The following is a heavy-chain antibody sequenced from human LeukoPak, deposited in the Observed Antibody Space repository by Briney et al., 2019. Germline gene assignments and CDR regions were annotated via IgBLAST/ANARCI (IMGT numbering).Heavy chain of an antibody. J-gene: IGHJ3*02. D-gene: IGHD2-2*01. V-gene: IGHV1-3*01. Sequence: GASVKVSCKASGYPFTRYAMHWVRQAPGQRLEWMGWINVGNGNTKYSQKFQGRVTITRDTSATTAYMELSSLRSEDTAVYYCAKEWGYCSSTSCYGRAFDIWGQGTMVTVSS. CDR3: AKEWGYCSSTSCYGRAFDI. CDR2: INVGNGNT. CDR1: GYPFTRYA.